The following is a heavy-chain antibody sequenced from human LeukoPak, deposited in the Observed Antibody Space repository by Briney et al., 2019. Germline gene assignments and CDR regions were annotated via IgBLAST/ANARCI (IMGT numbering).Heavy chain of an antibody. J-gene: IGHJ4*02. Sequence: SVKLPCKASGGTFSSYAISWVRQAPGQGLEWMGGIIPIFGTANYAQKFQGRVTMTGDTSTSTVYMELSSLRSEDTAVYYCARGTSSSGPNAGGYWGQGTLVTVSS. CDR1: GGTFSSYA. CDR2: IIPIFGTA. CDR3: ARGTSSSGPNAGGY. D-gene: IGHD6-25*01. V-gene: IGHV1-69*06.